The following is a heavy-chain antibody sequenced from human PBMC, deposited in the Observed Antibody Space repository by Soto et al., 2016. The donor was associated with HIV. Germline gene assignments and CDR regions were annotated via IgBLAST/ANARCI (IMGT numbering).Heavy chain of an antibody. V-gene: IGHV4-4*07. Sequence: QVQLQESGPGLVKPSETLSLTCTVFGGSIGNFYWSWVRQPAGKGLEWIGRFYSNENTNYNPSLKSRVTILVDKPKNQLSLNLASVTAADTAMYYCARGTYGDYALDYWGQGVLVTVSS. CDR1: GGSIGNFY. CDR2: FYSNENT. J-gene: IGHJ4*02. CDR3: ARGTYGDYALDY. D-gene: IGHD4-17*01.